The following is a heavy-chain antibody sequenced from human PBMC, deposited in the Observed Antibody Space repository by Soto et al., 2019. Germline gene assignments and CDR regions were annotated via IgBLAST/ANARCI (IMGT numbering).Heavy chain of an antibody. Sequence: GGSLRLSCAASGFTFSNYGMHWVRQAPGKGLEWVAVISYDGSNKYYADSVKGRFTISRDNSKNTLYLQIHSLRVEDTAVYYCAKGATKYGDYDSDYWGQGTLVTVSS. V-gene: IGHV3-30*18. CDR1: GFTFSNYG. CDR3: AKGATKYGDYDSDY. D-gene: IGHD4-17*01. CDR2: ISYDGSNK. J-gene: IGHJ4*02.